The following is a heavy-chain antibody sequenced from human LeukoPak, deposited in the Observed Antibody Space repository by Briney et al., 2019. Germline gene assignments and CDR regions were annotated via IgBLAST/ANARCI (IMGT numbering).Heavy chain of an antibody. CDR3: AREVFEAAALWGTVVAATPRNWFDP. D-gene: IGHD2-15*01. CDR2: IYYSGST. CDR1: GGSISSYY. V-gene: IGHV4-59*01. Sequence: PSETLSLTCTVSGGSISSYYWSWIRQPPGKGLEWIGYIYYSGSTNYNPSLKSRVTISVDTSKNQFSLKLSSVTAADTAVYYCAREVFEAAALWGTVVAATPRNWFDPWGQGTLVTVSS. J-gene: IGHJ5*02.